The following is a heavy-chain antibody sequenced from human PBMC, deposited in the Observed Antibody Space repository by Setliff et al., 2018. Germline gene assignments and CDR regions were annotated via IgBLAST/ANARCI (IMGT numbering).Heavy chain of an antibody. CDR3: ARYSSPYYYMDV. CDR1: GGSITTGGYY. Sequence: SETLSLTCTVSGGSITTGGYYWSWIRQHPGEGLEWIGYIYHSGTTYYNPSLESRVRLSVDASNSQFSLKLSSVTAADRAIYFCARYSSPYYYMDVWGTGIAVTVSS. V-gene: IGHV4-31*03. J-gene: IGHJ6*03. CDR2: IYHSGTT. D-gene: IGHD5-18*01.